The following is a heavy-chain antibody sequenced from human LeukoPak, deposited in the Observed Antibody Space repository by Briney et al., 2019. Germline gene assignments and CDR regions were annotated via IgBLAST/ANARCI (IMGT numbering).Heavy chain of an antibody. CDR2: IYYSGST. J-gene: IGHJ3*02. D-gene: IGHD3-22*01. CDR1: GGSISSGGYY. CDR3: ASIYYYDSSGYYNDAFDI. Sequence: SSETLSLTCTVSGGSISSGGYYWSWIRQHPGKGLEWIGYIYYSGSTYYNPSLKSRVTISVDTSKNQFSLKLSSVTAADTAVYYCASIYYYDSSGYYNDAFDIWGQGTMVTVSS. V-gene: IGHV4-31*03.